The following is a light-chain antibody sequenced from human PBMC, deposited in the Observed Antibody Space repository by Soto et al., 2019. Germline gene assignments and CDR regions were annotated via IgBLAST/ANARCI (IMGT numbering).Light chain of an antibody. CDR3: QQQYPTPLT. V-gene: IGKV4-1*01. CDR1: QSLLYRSNNNNY. J-gene: IGKJ4*01. CDR2: WTS. Sequence: DIVMTQSPPSLAVSLGERATINCKSSQSLLYRSNNNNYLAWYQHKPGQPPKLLIYWTSTRESGVPDRFSGSGSGTDFTITISSLQAEDVAIYYCQQQYPTPLTFGGWTKVEIK.